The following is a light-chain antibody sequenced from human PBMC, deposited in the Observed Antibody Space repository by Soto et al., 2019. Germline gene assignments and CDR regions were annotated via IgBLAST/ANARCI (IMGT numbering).Light chain of an antibody. J-gene: IGLJ1*01. CDR1: STDVGSYDL. CDR2: KGR. CDR3: GSYVASNTPYV. Sequence: QSVLNQPAYVSRSPGHSITISCTGTSTDVGSYDLVSWYQHHPGKAPKLMIYKGRKLPSGVSNRFSGSQTRNAASLPNSGLQAEDEADYYCGSYVASNTPYVFGTGTKVTVL. V-gene: IGLV2-23*01.